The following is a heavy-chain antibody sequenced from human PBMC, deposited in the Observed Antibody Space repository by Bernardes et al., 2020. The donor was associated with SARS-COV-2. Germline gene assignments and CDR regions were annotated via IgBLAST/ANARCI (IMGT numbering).Heavy chain of an antibody. CDR1: GYSFTSYG. Sequence: VKVSCKASGYSFTSYGISWVRQAPGQGLAWMGYIPVYPGNSKYAQKFQDRVTMTTDTSTTTAYMELRSLRSDDTAMYYCAREAPYSSSWYAFDYWGQGTLVTVSS. V-gene: IGHV1-18*04. CDR3: AREAPYSSSWYAFDY. J-gene: IGHJ4*02. CDR2: IPVYPGNS. D-gene: IGHD6-13*01.